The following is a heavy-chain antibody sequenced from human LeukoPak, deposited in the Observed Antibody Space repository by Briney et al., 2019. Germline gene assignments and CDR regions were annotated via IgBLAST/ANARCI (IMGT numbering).Heavy chain of an antibody. CDR2: IRHDESNK. D-gene: IGHD2-2*01. J-gene: IGHJ6*02. Sequence: GRSLRLSCAASGFTFRNYGMHWVRQTPGKGLEWVAVIRHDESNKNYADSVKGRFTISRDNSKNTLYLQMNSLRAEDTAVYYCARDYSTTWSYGVDVWGQGTTVTVSS. CDR1: GFTFRNYG. V-gene: IGHV3-33*01. CDR3: ARDYSTTWSYGVDV.